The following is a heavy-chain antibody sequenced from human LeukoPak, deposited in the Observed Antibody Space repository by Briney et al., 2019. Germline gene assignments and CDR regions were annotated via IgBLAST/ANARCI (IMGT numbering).Heavy chain of an antibody. CDR1: GFTFSGYW. D-gene: IGHD5-12*01. V-gene: IGHV3-74*01. J-gene: IGHJ4*02. CDR3: IMATIAGVDH. CDR2: INRDATIT. Sequence: PGGSLRLSCAASGFTFSGYWMHWVRQAPGKGLVWVSRINRDATITNYADSVKGRFSISRDNAKNTLYLQMNNLGGEDTAAYCAIMATIAGVDHWGQGTLVTVSS.